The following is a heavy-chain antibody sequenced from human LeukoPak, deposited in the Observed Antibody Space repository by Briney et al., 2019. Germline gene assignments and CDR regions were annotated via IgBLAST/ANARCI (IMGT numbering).Heavy chain of an antibody. CDR2: INPNSGGT. Sequence: ASAKVSCKASGYTFTGYYMHWVRQAPGQGLEWMGWINPNSGGTNYAQKFQGRVTMTRDTSISTAYMELSRLRSDDTAVYYCAREPISGWLLHYYYYYMDVWGKGTTVTVSS. CDR1: GYTFTGYY. J-gene: IGHJ6*03. CDR3: AREPISGWLLHYYYYYMDV. D-gene: IGHD6-19*01. V-gene: IGHV1-2*02.